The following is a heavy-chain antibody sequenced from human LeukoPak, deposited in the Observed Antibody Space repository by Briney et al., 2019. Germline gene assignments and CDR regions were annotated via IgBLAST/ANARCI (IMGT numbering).Heavy chain of an antibody. CDR1: GGSISSYY. V-gene: IGHV4-59*08. CDR3: ARVTGYSSSGGAFDI. D-gene: IGHD6-13*01. J-gene: IGHJ3*02. Sequence: SETLSLTCTVSGGSISSYYWSWIRQPPGKGLEWIGYIYYSGSTNYNPSLKSRVTISVDTSKNQFSLKLSSVTAADTAVYYCARVTGYSSSGGAFDIWGQGTMVTVSS. CDR2: IYYSGST.